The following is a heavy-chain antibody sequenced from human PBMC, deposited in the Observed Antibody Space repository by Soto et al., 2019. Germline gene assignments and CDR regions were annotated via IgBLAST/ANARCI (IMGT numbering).Heavy chain of an antibody. CDR2: IIPIFGTA. D-gene: IGHD5-18*01. CDR1: GGTFSSYA. V-gene: IGHV1-69*13. J-gene: IGHJ4*02. CDR3: ARIGRIQLWLPFDY. Sequence: PGASVKVSCKASGGTFSSYAISWVRQAPGQGLEWMGGIIPIFGTANYAQKFQGRVTITADESTSTAYMELSSLRSEDTAVYYCARIGRIQLWLPFDYWGQGTLVTVSS.